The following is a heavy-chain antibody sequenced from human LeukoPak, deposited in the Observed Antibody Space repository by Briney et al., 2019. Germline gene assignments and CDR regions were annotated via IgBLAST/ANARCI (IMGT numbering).Heavy chain of an antibody. J-gene: IGHJ4*02. CDR3: AKGGGTTVTLDY. CDR2: ISYDGSNK. V-gene: IGHV3-30*18. D-gene: IGHD4-11*01. Sequence: PGGSLRLSCAASGFTFSSYGMHWVRQAPGKGLEWVAVISYDGSNKYYADSVKGRFTISRDNSKNTLYLQMNSLRAEDTAVYYCAKGGGTTVTLDYWGQGTLVTVSS. CDR1: GFTFSSYG.